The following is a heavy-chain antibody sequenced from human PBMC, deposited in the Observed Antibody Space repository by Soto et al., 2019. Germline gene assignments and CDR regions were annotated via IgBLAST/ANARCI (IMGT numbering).Heavy chain of an antibody. CDR2: ISGSGGSS. CDR3: AKGRGLRGEAGGLFDY. J-gene: IGHJ4*02. D-gene: IGHD6-13*01. V-gene: IGHV3-23*01. CDR1: GFTFSTYA. Sequence: EVQLLESGGGLVQPGGSLRLSCAASGFTFSTYAMSWVRQAPGKGLEWVSSISGSGGSSYYADSVKGRFTISRDNSKNTLYLQMNSLRAEDTALYYCAKGRGLRGEAGGLFDYWGQGSLVTVSS.